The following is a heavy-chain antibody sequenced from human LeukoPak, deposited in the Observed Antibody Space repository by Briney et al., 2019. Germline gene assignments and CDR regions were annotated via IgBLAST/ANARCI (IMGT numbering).Heavy chain of an antibody. CDR1: GFIFSDYY. V-gene: IGHV3-11*01. Sequence: GGSLRLSCAASGFIFSDYYMHWIRQAPGKGLEWVSYISSSGSVIFYVDSVKGRFTISRDNAKNSLHLQMNSPRAEDTAVYYCAREGTNWDFDFWGQGTLVTVSS. CDR2: ISSSGSVI. D-gene: IGHD7-27*01. J-gene: IGHJ4*02. CDR3: AREGTNWDFDF.